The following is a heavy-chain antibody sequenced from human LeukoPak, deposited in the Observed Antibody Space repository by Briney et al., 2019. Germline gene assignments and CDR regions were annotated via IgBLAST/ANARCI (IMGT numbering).Heavy chain of an antibody. D-gene: IGHD3-3*01. J-gene: IGHJ3*02. Sequence: GRSLRLSCAASGFTFSSYAMHWVRQAPGKGLEWVAVISYDGSNKYYADSVKGRVSISRDNSKNTLYLQMNSLRAEDTAVYYCARDTPPPRFGVVRSDAFDIWGQGTMVTVSS. V-gene: IGHV3-30-3*01. CDR2: ISYDGSNK. CDR1: GFTFSSYA. CDR3: ARDTPPPRFGVVRSDAFDI.